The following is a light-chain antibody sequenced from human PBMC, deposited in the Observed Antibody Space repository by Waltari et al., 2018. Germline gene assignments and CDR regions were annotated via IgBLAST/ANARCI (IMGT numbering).Light chain of an antibody. CDR1: QSFSSY. CDR2: DAS. CDR3: QQRSNWPRALT. V-gene: IGKV3-11*01. Sequence: IVLTQSPATLSLSPGERATLSCRASQSFSSYLAWYQQKPGQAPRLLIYDASNRATGIPARFSGSGSGTDFTLTISSLEPEDFAVYYCQQRSNWPRALTFGGGTKVEIK. J-gene: IGKJ4*01.